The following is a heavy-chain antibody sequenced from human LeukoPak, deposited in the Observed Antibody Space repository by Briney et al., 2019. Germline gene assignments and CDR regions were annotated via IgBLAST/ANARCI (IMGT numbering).Heavy chain of an antibody. V-gene: IGHV4-59*12. CDR3: ARGLRSSAPGDY. CDR1: GGSISSYY. CDR2: IYYSGST. J-gene: IGHJ4*02. Sequence: SETLSLTCTVSGGSISSYYWSWIRQPPGKGLEWIGYIYYSGSTNYNPSLKSRVTISVDTSKNQFSLKLSSVTAADTAVYYCARGLRSSAPGDYWGQGTLVTVSS. D-gene: IGHD3-3*01.